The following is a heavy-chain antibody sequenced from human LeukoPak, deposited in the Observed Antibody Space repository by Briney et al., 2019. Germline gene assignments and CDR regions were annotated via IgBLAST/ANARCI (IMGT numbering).Heavy chain of an antibody. D-gene: IGHD3-10*02. CDR2: ISGSGDNT. CDR3: AELGITMIGGV. Sequence: GGTLRLSCAASGFTFSSHGMSWVRQAPGKGLEWVSTISGSGDNTYYADSVKGRFTISRDNSKNTLYLQMNSLRAEDTAVYYCAELGITMIGGVWGKGTTVTISS. CDR1: GFTFSSHG. J-gene: IGHJ6*04. V-gene: IGHV3-23*01.